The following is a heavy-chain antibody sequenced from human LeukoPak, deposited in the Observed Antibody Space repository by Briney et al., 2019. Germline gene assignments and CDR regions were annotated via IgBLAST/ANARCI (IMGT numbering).Heavy chain of an antibody. CDR3: AHRFYDFWSGYTPGYMDV. D-gene: IGHD3-3*01. CDR1: GFSLSTSGVG. Sequence: SGPALVNPTQTLTLTRTFSGFSLSTSGVGVGWIRQPPGKALEWLALIYWDDDKRYSPSLKSRLTITKDTSKNQVVLTMTNMDPVDTATYYCAHRFYDFWSGYTPGYMDVWGKGTTVTVSS. CDR2: IYWDDDK. V-gene: IGHV2-5*02. J-gene: IGHJ6*03.